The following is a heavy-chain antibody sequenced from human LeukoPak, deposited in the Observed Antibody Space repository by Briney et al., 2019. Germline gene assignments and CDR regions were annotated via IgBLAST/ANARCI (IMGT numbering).Heavy chain of an antibody. CDR1: GFTFSDSY. CDR3: ARVYCSGGACNRYFFDF. J-gene: IGHJ4*02. CDR2: IGSSNVYT. V-gene: IGHV3-11*06. D-gene: IGHD2-15*01. Sequence: GGSLRLSCTASGFTFSDSYMNWIRQAPGKGLEWISKIGSSNVYTNYADSVRGRFTISRDNADNSLFLQMDSLRAEDTAVYYCARVYCSGGACNRYFFDFWGQGTLVTVSS.